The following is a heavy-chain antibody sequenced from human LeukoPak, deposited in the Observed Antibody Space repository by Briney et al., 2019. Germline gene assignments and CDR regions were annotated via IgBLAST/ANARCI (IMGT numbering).Heavy chain of an antibody. Sequence: GRSLRLSCAASGFIFSNYAMHWVRLAPGKGLEWVAFIRYDGSIKYYADSVKGRFTISRDNSKNTLYLQMNSLRADDTAVYYCAKYGSGSYYNHYYYYMDVWGKGTTVTISS. CDR3: AKYGSGSYYNHYYYYMDV. CDR2: IRYDGSIK. V-gene: IGHV3-30*04. J-gene: IGHJ6*03. D-gene: IGHD3-10*01. CDR1: GFIFSNYA.